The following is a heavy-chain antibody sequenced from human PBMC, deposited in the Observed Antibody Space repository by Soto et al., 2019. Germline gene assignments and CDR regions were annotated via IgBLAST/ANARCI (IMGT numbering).Heavy chain of an antibody. J-gene: IGHJ4*02. Sequence: PGGSLRLSCAPACLFFINYKMHWVRQAPGKGLVWVSRINTDGGIIDYADSVKGRFTVSRDNAKNTLYLQMNSLGADDTAVYYCARDTDGLHYWGQGT. V-gene: IGHV3-74*01. CDR3: ARDTDGLHY. CDR2: INTDGGII. CDR1: CLFFINYK.